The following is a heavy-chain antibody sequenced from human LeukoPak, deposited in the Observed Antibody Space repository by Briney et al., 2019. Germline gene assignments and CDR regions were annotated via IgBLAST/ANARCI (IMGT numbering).Heavy chain of an antibody. Sequence: PGGSLRLSCAASGFTFTSYAVSWVRQAPGKGLEWVSSISGNGGSTYCADSVKGRFTISRDNSKNTLYLQLNSLRAEDTAVYYCAKDLYYYGSGSYQDYWGQGTLVTVSS. V-gene: IGHV3-23*01. CDR2: ISGNGGST. J-gene: IGHJ4*02. D-gene: IGHD3-10*01. CDR1: GFTFTSYA. CDR3: AKDLYYYGSGSYQDY.